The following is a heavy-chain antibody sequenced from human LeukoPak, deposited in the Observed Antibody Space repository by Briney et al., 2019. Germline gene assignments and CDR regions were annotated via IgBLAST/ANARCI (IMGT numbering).Heavy chain of an antibody. CDR1: GGSFSGYY. CDR3: ARGRGYYDTSNWFDP. CDR2: INHSGST. J-gene: IGHJ5*02. Sequence: SETLSLTCAVYGGSFSGYYWSWIRQPPGKGLEWMGEINHSGSTNYNPSLKSRVTISVDTSKNQFSLKLSSVTAADTAVYYCARGRGYYDTSNWFDPWGQGTLVTVSS. V-gene: IGHV4-34*01. D-gene: IGHD3-9*01.